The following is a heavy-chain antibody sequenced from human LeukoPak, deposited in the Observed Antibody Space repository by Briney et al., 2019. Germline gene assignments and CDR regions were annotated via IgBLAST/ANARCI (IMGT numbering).Heavy chain of an antibody. J-gene: IGHJ4*02. CDR3: TGDEFWSGYSPLGY. V-gene: IGHV3-49*04. D-gene: IGHD3-3*01. Sequence: GGSLRLSCTVSGFTFGDYAMNWVRQAPGKGLEWVGFIRSKAYGGTTEYAASVKGRFTISRDDSTSIAYLQMDSLKTEDTGVYYCTGDEFWSGYSPLGYWGQGTLVTVSS. CDR2: IRSKAYGGTT. CDR1: GFTFGDYA.